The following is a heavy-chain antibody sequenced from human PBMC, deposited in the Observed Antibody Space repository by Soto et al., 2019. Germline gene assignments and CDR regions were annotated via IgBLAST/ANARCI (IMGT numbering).Heavy chain of an antibody. CDR2: IYYSGST. J-gene: IGHJ4*02. D-gene: IGHD5-12*01. CDR1: GGSISSYY. Sequence: SETLSLTCTVSGGSISSYYWSWIRQPPGKGLEWIGYIYYSGSTNYNPSLKSRVTISVDTSKNQFSLQLSSVTAADTAVYYCARAFDVDFAFDYWGQGTLVTVSS. V-gene: IGHV4-59*01. CDR3: ARAFDVDFAFDY.